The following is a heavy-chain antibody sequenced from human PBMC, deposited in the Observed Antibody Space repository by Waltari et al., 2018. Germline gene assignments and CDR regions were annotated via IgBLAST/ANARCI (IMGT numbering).Heavy chain of an antibody. D-gene: IGHD6-25*01. Sequence: QLQLQESGPGLVKPSATLSLTCTVSGCSISSSSYHWGWIRQPPGKGLEWIGSIYYSGSTYYNPSLKSRVTISVDTSKNQFSLKLSSVTAADTAVYYCARQPKRGMDVWGQGTTVTVSS. CDR1: GCSISSSSYH. V-gene: IGHV4-39*07. J-gene: IGHJ6*02. CDR3: ARQPKRGMDV. CDR2: IYYSGST.